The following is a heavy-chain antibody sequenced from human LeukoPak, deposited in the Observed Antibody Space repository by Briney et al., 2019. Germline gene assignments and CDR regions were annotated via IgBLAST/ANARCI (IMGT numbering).Heavy chain of an antibody. CDR3: ARQAGYDFWSGQGAFDI. CDR2: IYPGDSDT. V-gene: IGHV5-51*01. CDR1: GYTFTSYW. J-gene: IGHJ3*02. D-gene: IGHD3-3*01. Sequence: GESLKISCKGSGYTFTSYWIGWVRQMLGKGLEWMGIIYPGDSDTRYSPSFQGQVTISADKSISTAYLQWSSLKASDTAMYYCARQAGYDFWSGQGAFDIWGQGTMVTVSS.